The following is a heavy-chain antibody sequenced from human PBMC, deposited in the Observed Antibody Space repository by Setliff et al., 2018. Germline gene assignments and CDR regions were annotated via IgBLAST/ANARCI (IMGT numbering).Heavy chain of an antibody. V-gene: IGHV1-18*01. CDR2: ISAYNGKT. D-gene: IGHD2-8*01. CDR3: LRLVRYCTKIACQATSGDEV. J-gene: IGHJ4*02. Sequence: ASVKVSCKASGYTLSNSILSWVRQAPGQGLEWVGWISAYNGKTYFAQKFQDRITLTTDTSTNTGYLELRGLRSDDTAVYYCLRLVRYCTKIACQATSGDEVRGLGTLGTVS. CDR1: GYTLSNSI.